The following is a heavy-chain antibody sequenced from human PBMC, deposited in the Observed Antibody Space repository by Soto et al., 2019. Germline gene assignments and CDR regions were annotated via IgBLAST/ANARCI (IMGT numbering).Heavy chain of an antibody. V-gene: IGHV1-8*01. D-gene: IGHD3-3*01. Sequence: ASVKVSCKASGYTFTSYDINWVRQATGQGLEWMGWMNPNSGNTGYAQKFQGRVTMTRNTSISTAYMELSSLRSEDTAVYYCARVVTYYDFWSGYYGYYYYGMDVWGQGTTVTVSS. J-gene: IGHJ6*02. CDR3: ARVVTYYDFWSGYYGYYYYGMDV. CDR1: GYTFTSYD. CDR2: MNPNSGNT.